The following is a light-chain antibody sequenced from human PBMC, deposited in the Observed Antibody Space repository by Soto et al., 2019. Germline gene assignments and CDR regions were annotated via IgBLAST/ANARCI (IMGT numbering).Light chain of an antibody. J-gene: IGKJ5*01. CDR3: QQRTHWRTT. CDR1: QSISSY. V-gene: IGKV3-11*01. CDR2: DAS. Sequence: EIVLTQSPVTLSVSPGQRATLSCRASQSISSYLAWYQHKPGQAPRLLIYDASNRATDIPARFSGSGFGTDFTLTISGLEPEDSAVYYCQQRTHWRTTFGQGTRLEIK.